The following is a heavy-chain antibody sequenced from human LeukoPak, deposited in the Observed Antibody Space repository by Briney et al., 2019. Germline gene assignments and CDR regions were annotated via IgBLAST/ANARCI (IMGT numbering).Heavy chain of an antibody. D-gene: IGHD6-19*01. V-gene: IGHV4-39*01. Sequence: PGGSLRLSCAASGLTFSSYGMHWIRQPPGKGLEWIGSIYYSGSTYYNPSLKSRVTISVDTSKNQFSLKLSSVTAADTAVYYCARPLFSSGWYLAFDYWGQGTLVTVSS. CDR2: IYYSGST. CDR3: ARPLFSSGWYLAFDY. CDR1: GLTFSSYG. J-gene: IGHJ4*02.